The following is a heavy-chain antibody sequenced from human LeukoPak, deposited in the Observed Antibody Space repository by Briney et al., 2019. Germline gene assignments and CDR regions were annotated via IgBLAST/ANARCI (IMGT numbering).Heavy chain of an antibody. CDR3: AKARGGNSAFDI. CDR1: GFTFSGYG. D-gene: IGHD4-23*01. Sequence: GGSLRLSCAASGFTFSGYGMHWVRQAPGKGLEWVAFVRYDSSNKYYADSVKGRFTVSRDNSKNMLYLQMNSLRAEDTAVYYCAKARGGNSAFDIWGQGTMVTVSS. V-gene: IGHV3-30*02. CDR2: VRYDSSNK. J-gene: IGHJ3*02.